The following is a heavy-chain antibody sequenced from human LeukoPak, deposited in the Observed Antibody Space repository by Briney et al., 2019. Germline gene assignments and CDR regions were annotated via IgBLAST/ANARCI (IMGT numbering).Heavy chain of an antibody. V-gene: IGHV3-30*02. D-gene: IGHD3-10*01. Sequence: GGSLRLSCAASGFTFSSYGMHWVRQAPGKGLEWVAFIRYDGSNKYYADSVKGRFTISRDNSKNTLYLQMNSLRAEDTAVYYCALRLWFGELLFDYWGQGTLVTVSS. J-gene: IGHJ4*02. CDR1: GFTFSSYG. CDR3: ALRLWFGELLFDY. CDR2: IRYDGSNK.